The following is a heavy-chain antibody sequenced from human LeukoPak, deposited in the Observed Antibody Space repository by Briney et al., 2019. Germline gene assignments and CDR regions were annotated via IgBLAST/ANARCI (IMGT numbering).Heavy chain of an antibody. CDR1: GFTFSSYA. D-gene: IGHD3-10*01. CDR3: ANLPSMVRGVSDY. V-gene: IGHV3-23*01. J-gene: IGHJ4*02. Sequence: GGSLRLSCAASGFTFSSYAMSWVRQAPGKGLEWVSAISGSGGSTYYADSVKGRFTISRDNSKNTLYLQMNSLRAEDTAVYYCANLPSMVRGVSDYWGQGTLVTVSS. CDR2: ISGSGGST.